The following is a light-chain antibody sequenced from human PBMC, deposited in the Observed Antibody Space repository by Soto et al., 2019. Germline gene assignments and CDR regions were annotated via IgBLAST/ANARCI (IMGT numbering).Light chain of an antibody. CDR3: QQYNNWPRT. Sequence: EIVMTQSPATLSVSPGERATLSCRASQSVSNNLAWYQQRPGQAPRLLIYGASTRATGFPARFSGSGSGTEFTLTISSLQSEDFAVYYCQQYNNWPRTFGQGTKVEIE. J-gene: IGKJ1*01. CDR2: GAS. V-gene: IGKV3-15*01. CDR1: QSVSNN.